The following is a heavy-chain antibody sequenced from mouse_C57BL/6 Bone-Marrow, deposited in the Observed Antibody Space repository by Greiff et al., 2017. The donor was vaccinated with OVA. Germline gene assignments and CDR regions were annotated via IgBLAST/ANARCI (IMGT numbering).Heavy chain of an antibody. CDR1: GFTFSSYA. D-gene: IGHD2-2*01. J-gene: IGHJ3*01. V-gene: IGHV5-4*01. Sequence: EVMLVESGGGLVKPGGSLKLSCAASGFTFSSYAMSWVRQTPEKRLEWVATISDGGSYTYYPDNVKGRVTISRDNAKNNLYLQMSHLKSEDTAMYYCARDGGYPFAYWGQGTLVTVSA. CDR2: ISDGGSYT. CDR3: ARDGGYPFAY.